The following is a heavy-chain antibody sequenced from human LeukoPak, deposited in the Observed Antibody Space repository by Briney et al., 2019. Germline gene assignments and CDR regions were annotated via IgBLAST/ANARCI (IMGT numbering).Heavy chain of an antibody. Sequence: PSETLSLTCAVSGVSISSSYSYWGWIRQPPGMGLEWIGSIYYTGNTYYNASLKSQVSISIDTSKNQFSLKLTSVTAADTAVYYCARQTGSGLFILPGGQGTLVSVSS. V-gene: IGHV4-39*01. J-gene: IGHJ4*02. D-gene: IGHD3/OR15-3a*01. CDR3: ARQTGSGLFILP. CDR1: GVSISSSYSY. CDR2: IYYTGNT.